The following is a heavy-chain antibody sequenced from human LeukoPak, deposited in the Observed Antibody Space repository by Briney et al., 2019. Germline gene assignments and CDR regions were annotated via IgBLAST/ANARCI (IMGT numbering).Heavy chain of an antibody. CDR2: IYYSGST. V-gene: IGHV4-59*01. Sequence: PSETLSLTCTVSGGSISSYYWSWIRQPPGKGLEWIGYIYYSGSTNYNPSLKSRVTISVDTSKNQFSLKLSSVTAADTAVYYCARGAWGSSSNFDYWGQGTLVTVSS. CDR1: GGSISSYY. J-gene: IGHJ4*02. CDR3: ARGAWGSSSNFDY. D-gene: IGHD6-13*01.